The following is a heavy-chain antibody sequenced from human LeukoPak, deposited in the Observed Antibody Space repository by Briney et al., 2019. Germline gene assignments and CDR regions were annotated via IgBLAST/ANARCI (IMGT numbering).Heavy chain of an antibody. Sequence: GGSLRLSCAASEFTFSTSAMSWVRQAPGKGLEWVSFIYSDNTHYSDSVKGRFTISRDNSKNTLYLQMNSLRAEDTAVYYCARRAGAYSHPYDYWGQGTLVTVSS. CDR3: ARRAGAYSHPYDY. CDR2: IYSDNT. D-gene: IGHD4/OR15-4a*01. V-gene: IGHV3-53*01. CDR1: EFTFSTSA. J-gene: IGHJ4*02.